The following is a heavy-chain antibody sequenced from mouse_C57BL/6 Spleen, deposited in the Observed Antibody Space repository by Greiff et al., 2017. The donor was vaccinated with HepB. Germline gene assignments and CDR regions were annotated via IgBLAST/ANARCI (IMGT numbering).Heavy chain of an antibody. V-gene: IGHV1-55*01. J-gene: IGHJ4*01. Sequence: VKLQQPGAELVKPGASVKMSCKASGYTFTSYWITWVKQRPGQGLEWIGDIYPGSGSTNYNEKFKSKATLTVDTSSSTAYMQLSSLTSEDSAVYYCSRDGYYGNYDAMDDWGQGTSVTVSS. CDR3: SRDGYYGNYDAMDD. CDR1: GYTFTSYW. D-gene: IGHD2-1*01. CDR2: IYPGSGST.